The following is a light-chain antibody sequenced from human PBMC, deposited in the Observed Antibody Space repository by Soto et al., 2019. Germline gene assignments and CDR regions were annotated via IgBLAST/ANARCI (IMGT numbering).Light chain of an antibody. J-gene: IGLJ3*02. V-gene: IGLV3-21*01. Sequence: SYDLTQPPSVSVAPGKTASVAGGGINIGSKSVHWYQKKSGQAPVLVMYYDSDRPSGIPERFSGSNSGNTATLTISRVEAGDEADYYCQVWDISSGHVVFGGGTKLTVL. CDR1: NIGSKS. CDR3: QVWDISSGHVV. CDR2: YDS.